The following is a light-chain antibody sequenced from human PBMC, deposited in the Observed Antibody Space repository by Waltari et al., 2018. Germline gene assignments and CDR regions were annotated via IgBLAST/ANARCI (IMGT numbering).Light chain of an antibody. CDR3: QQYTHSPWT. CDR2: GIS. J-gene: IGKJ1*01. V-gene: IGKV3-20*01. CDR1: QTVDNTY. Sequence: EILLTQSPGTLSLSPGERATLSCRTSQTVDNTYLAWYQQKLGQAPRLLISGISIRATGIPDRFRGSGSGTDFTLTISRLEPEDFAVYFCQQYTHSPWTLGQGTRVEVK.